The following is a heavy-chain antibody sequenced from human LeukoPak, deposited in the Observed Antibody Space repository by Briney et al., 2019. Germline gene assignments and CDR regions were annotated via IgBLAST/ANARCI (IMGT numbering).Heavy chain of an antibody. J-gene: IGHJ4*02. CDR2: ISHSGNT. CDR1: GYSISGDYY. CDR3: ARLPITFGGVIAN. Sequence: PSETLSLTCAVSGYSISGDYYWGWIRQPPGKGLEWIGSISHSGNTYYNPSLKSRVSMSVDTSRNQFSLNLSSVTAADTAVYYCARLPITFGGVIANWGQGTLVTVSS. D-gene: IGHD3-16*02. V-gene: IGHV4-38-2*01.